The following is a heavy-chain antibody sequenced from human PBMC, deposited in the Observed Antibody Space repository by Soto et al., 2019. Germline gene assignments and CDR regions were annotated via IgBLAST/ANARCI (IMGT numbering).Heavy chain of an antibody. Sequence: SQALSLTCASSGDSVSSNSAAWNWIRQSPSRGLEWLGRTYYRSKWYNDYAVSVKSRITINPDTSKNQFSLQLNSVTPEDTAVYYCARASLGYCSGGSCYFKYFQHWGQGTLVTVSS. CDR1: GDSVSSNSAA. CDR3: ARASLGYCSGGSCYFKYFQH. D-gene: IGHD2-15*01. J-gene: IGHJ1*01. V-gene: IGHV6-1*01. CDR2: TYYRSKWYN.